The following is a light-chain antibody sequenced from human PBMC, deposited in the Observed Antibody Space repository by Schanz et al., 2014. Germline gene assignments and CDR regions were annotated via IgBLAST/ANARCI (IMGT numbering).Light chain of an antibody. CDR3: QQRKKWPIT. CDR2: RAS. Sequence: EIVMTQSPGTLSVSPGERVTLSCRASQTVSSNLAWYQQKPGQAPRLLIFRASNRATGIPDRFSGGGSGTDFTLTISSLEPEDFAVYYCQQRKKWPITFGQGTRLEIK. CDR1: QTVSSN. V-gene: IGKV3D-15*01. J-gene: IGKJ5*01.